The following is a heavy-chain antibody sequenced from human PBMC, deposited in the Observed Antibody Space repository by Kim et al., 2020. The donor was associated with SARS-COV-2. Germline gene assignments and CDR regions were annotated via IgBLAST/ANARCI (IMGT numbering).Heavy chain of an antibody. CDR1: GLTFSNAW. V-gene: IGHV3-15*01. CDR2: IKSKTDGGTT. D-gene: IGHD3-10*01. CDR3: TTHRLWFGEIFDY. Sequence: GGSLRLSCGASGLTFSNAWMSWVRQAPGKGLEWVGRIKSKTDGGTTDYAAPVKGRFTISRDDSKNTLYLQMNSLKTEDTAVYYCTTHRLWFGEIFDYWGQGTLVTVSS. J-gene: IGHJ4*02.